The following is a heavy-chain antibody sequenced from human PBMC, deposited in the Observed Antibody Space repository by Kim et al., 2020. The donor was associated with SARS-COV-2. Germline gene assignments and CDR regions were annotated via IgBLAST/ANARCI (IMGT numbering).Heavy chain of an antibody. V-gene: IGHV3-23*01. D-gene: IGHD2-2*03. CDR3: AKDLGYCSSTSCYPPYGMDV. J-gene: IGHJ6*02. Sequence: GRFTISGDNAKNTLYLQMNSLRAEDTAVYYCAKDLGYCSSTSCYPPYGMDVWGQGTTVTVSS.